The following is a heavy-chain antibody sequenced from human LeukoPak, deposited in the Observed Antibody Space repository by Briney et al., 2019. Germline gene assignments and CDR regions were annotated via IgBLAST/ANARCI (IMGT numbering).Heavy chain of an antibody. V-gene: IGHV5-51*01. CDR3: ARRQGCSSTSCPPDY. J-gene: IGHJ4*02. D-gene: IGHD2-2*01. Sequence: GESLQISSRGSGYIFTTYCIGCVRQMPGTGLECMGIIYPGDSDTRYTPSFQGQVTMSADKSINTAYLQWSSLKASDTAMYYCARRQGCSSTSCPPDYWGQGTLVTVSP. CDR1: GYIFTTYC. CDR2: IYPGDSDT.